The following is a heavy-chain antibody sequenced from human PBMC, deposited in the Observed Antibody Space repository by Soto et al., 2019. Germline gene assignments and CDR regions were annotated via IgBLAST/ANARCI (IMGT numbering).Heavy chain of an antibody. CDR2: ISYDGSNK. CDR1: GFTFSSYG. Sequence: GGSLRLSCTASGFTFSSYGMHWVRRAPGKGLECVAVISYDGSNKYYADSVKGRFTISRDNSKNTLYLQMNSLRAEDTAVYYCAKDRVVGAARSPYYYYYYGMDVWGQGTTVTVSS. J-gene: IGHJ6*02. V-gene: IGHV3-30*18. D-gene: IGHD6-6*01. CDR3: AKDRVVGAARSPYYYYYYGMDV.